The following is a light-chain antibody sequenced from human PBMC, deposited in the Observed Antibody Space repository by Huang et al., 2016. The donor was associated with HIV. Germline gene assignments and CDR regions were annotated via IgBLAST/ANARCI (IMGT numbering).Light chain of an antibody. CDR1: QGISSA. V-gene: IGKV1D-13*01. CDR3: QQFNNYLIT. Sequence: AIQLTQSPSSLSASVGDRVTIACRASQGISSALAWYQHKPGKAPKLLIYDASSLESGVPSRFSGSGSGTDFTLTISSLQPEDFATYYCQQFNNYLITFGQGTRLEIK. J-gene: IGKJ5*01. CDR2: DAS.